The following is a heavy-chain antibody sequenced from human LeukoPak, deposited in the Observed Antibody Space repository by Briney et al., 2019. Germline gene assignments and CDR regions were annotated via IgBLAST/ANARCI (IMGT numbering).Heavy chain of an antibody. V-gene: IGHV3-7*01. CDR1: GFTFSSYW. CDR3: AEGPAAAGKDYYFDY. J-gene: IGHJ4*02. CDR2: IKQDGSEK. D-gene: IGHD6-13*01. Sequence: GGSLRLSCAASGFTFSSYWMSWVRQAPGKGLEWVANIKQDGSEKYHVDSVKGRFTISRDNAKNSLYLQMNSLRAEDTAVYYCAEGPAAAGKDYYFDYWGQGTLVTVSS.